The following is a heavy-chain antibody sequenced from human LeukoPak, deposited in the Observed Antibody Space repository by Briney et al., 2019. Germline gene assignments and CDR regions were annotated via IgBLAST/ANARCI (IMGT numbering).Heavy chain of an antibody. J-gene: IGHJ6*03. D-gene: IGHD2/OR15-2a*01. CDR3: ARGPGNSRYYYYYYMDV. V-gene: IGHV4-38-2*02. CDR1: GYSISSGYY. Sequence: ASETLSLTCTVSGYSISSGYYWGWIRQPPGKGLEWIGSIYHSGSTNYNPSLKSRVTISVDTSKNQFSLKLSSVTAADTAVYYCARGPGNSRYYYYYYMDVWGKGTTVTVSS. CDR2: IYHSGST.